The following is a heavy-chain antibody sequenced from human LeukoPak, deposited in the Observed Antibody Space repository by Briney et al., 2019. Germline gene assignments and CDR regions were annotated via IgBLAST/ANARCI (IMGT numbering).Heavy chain of an antibody. CDR1: GGTFSSYA. CDR2: IIPIFGTA. D-gene: IGHD4-17*01. Sequence: ATVKVSCKASGGTFSSYAISWVRQAPGQGLEWMGGIIPIFGTANYAQKLQGRVTMTTDTSTSTAYMELRSLRSDDTAVYYCARDDGDPLTIDYWGQGTLVTISA. V-gene: IGHV1-69*05. CDR3: ARDDGDPLTIDY. J-gene: IGHJ4*02.